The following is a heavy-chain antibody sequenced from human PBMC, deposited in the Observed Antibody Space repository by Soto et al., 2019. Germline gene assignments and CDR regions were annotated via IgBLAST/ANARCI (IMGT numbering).Heavy chain of an antibody. CDR3: ARLLGGTNWFDP. D-gene: IGHD1-26*01. V-gene: IGHV4-39*01. Sequence: SETLSLTCTVSGCSISSSSYYWGWIRQPQRKGLKLIVSIYYSGSTSYNPSLKRRVTISVDTSKNQISLKLSSVTAADTAVYYCARLLGGTNWFDPWGQGTLVTVSS. CDR2: IYYSGST. CDR1: GCSISSSSYY. J-gene: IGHJ5*02.